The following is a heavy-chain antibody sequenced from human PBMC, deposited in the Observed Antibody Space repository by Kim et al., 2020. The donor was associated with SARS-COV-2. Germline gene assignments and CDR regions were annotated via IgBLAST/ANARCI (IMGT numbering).Heavy chain of an antibody. CDR1: GFTFSSYG. V-gene: IGHV3-30*18. CDR3: AKDPAADRFDP. CDR2: ISYDGSNK. Sequence: GGSLRLSCAASGFTFSSYGMHWVRQAPGKGLEWVAVISYDGSNKYYADSVKGRFTISRDNSKNTLYLQMNSLRAEDTAVYYCAKDPAADRFDPWGQGTLVTVSS. J-gene: IGHJ5*02. D-gene: IGHD6-13*01.